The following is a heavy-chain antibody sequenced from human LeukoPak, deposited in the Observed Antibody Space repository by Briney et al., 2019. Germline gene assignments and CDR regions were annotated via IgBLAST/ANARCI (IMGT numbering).Heavy chain of an antibody. CDR3: AKAYSPHYYYYGMDV. Sequence: GGSLRLSCAASGFTFSSYAMSWVRQAPGKGLEWVSAISGSGGSTYYADSVKGRFTISRDNSKNTPYLQMNSLRAEDTAVYYCAKAYSPHYYYYGMDVWGQGTTVTVSS. J-gene: IGHJ6*02. D-gene: IGHD2-15*01. CDR1: GFTFSSYA. V-gene: IGHV3-23*01. CDR2: ISGSGGST.